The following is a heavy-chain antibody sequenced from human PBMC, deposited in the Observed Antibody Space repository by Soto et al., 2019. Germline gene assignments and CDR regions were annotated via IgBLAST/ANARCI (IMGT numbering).Heavy chain of an antibody. CDR3: GKHGHYHDSSSYLY. V-gene: IGHV3-23*01. CDR2: IDGSGGST. CDR1: GFNFFRFD. J-gene: IGHJ4*02. D-gene: IGHD3-22*01. Sequence: EVQLLEFGGGLVQPGGSLRLSCAASGFNFFRFDMSWVRQAPGKGLEWVSAIDGSGGSTYYADSVKGRFTISRDNSKNTLYLQMDSLRAEDTAIYYCGKHGHYHDSSSYLYWGRGTLVTVSS.